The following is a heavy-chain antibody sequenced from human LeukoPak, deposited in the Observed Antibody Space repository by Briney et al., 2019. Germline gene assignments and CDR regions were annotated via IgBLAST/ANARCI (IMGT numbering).Heavy chain of an antibody. D-gene: IGHD2-15*01. Sequence: SQTLSLTRTVSGGSISSSSYYWGWIRQPPGKGLEGSGSIYYSGSTYYNPSLKSRVTISVDTSKNQFSLKLSSVTAADPAVYYCARPIKFDCGGGSCYGVPADAFDIWGQGTMVTVSS. J-gene: IGHJ3*02. CDR1: GGSISSSSYY. CDR2: IYYSGST. V-gene: IGHV4-39*01. CDR3: ARPIKFDCGGGSCYGVPADAFDI.